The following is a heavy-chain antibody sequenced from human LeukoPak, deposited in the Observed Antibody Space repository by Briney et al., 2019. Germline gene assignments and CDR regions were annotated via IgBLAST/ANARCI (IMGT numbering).Heavy chain of an antibody. CDR1: GGSISNKY. CDR3: ARAGGYGSGSYYNSHNWFDP. V-gene: IGHV4-34*01. CDR2: INHSGST. J-gene: IGHJ5*02. Sequence: PSETLSLTCTVSGGSISNKYWSWIRQPPGKGLEWIGEINHSGSTNYNPSLKSRVTISVDTSKNQFSLKLSSVTAADTAVYYCARAGGYGSGSYYNSHNWFDPWGQGTLVTVSS. D-gene: IGHD3-10*01.